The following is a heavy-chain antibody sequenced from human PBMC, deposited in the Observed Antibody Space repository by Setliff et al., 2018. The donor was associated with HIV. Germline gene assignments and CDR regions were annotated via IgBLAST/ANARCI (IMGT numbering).Heavy chain of an antibody. CDR3: ATADSSSWFFATFDI. CDR1: GDSTNSGDYY. Sequence: SETLSLTCTVSGDSTNSGDYYWSWIRQPPGKGLEWIGYIYHSGSTHYNPSLNSRVAFSVETSKNQFSLKLYSVTVADTAFYYCATADSSSWFFATFDIWGQGTMVTVSS. J-gene: IGHJ3*02. CDR2: IYHSGST. D-gene: IGHD6-13*01. V-gene: IGHV4-30-4*01.